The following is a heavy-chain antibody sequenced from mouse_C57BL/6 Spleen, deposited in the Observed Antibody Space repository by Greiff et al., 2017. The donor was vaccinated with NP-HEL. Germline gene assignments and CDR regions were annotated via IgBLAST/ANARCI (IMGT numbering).Heavy chain of an antibody. J-gene: IGHJ2*01. Sequence: VQLQQSGPELVKPGASVKISCKASGYAFSSSWMNWVKQRPGKGLEWIGRIYPGDGDTNYNGKFKGKATLTADKSSSTAYMQLSSLTSEDSEVYFCARRVLRCSLAYWGRGATLAVSS. CDR3: ARRVLRCSLAY. D-gene: IGHD1-1*01. CDR1: GYAFSSSW. V-gene: IGHV1-82*01. CDR2: IYPGDGDT.